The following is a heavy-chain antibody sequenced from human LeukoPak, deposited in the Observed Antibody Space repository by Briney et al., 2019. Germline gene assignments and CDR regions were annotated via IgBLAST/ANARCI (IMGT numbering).Heavy chain of an antibody. V-gene: IGHV3-43*01. CDR3: AKDHYYGSGSYSRWVYFDY. D-gene: IGHD3-10*01. J-gene: IGHJ4*02. Sequence: GGSLKPSCPASGSTFDDYTMHWARKPPGKGLGWASFIIWEVGSTYYADSVKGRFTISRDNSKNSLYLQMNSLRTEDTALYFCAKDHYYGSGSYSRWVYFDYWGQGTLVTVSS. CDR1: GSTFDDYT. CDR2: IIWEVGST.